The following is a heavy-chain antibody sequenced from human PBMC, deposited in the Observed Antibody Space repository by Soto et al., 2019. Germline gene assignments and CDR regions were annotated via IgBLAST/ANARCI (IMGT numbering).Heavy chain of an antibody. J-gene: IGHJ4*02. V-gene: IGHV1-3*01. CDR2: INCGNGNT. D-gene: IGHD6-13*01. Sequence: QVQLLQSGAEVKKPGASVKISCKASGYSFSDYAIHWVRQAPGQGLEWMGWINCGNGNTKYSQKLQGRVTITRDTSATTAYMDLSRLKSEDRAAYFCARGGWGGSGWYRLTLWGQGTLVTVTS. CDR1: GYSFSDYA. CDR3: ARGGWGGSGWYRLTL.